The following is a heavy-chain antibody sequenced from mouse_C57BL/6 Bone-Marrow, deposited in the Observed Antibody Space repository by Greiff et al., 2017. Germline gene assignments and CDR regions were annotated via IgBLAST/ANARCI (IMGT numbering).Heavy chain of an antibody. V-gene: IGHV1-15*01. D-gene: IGHD1-1*01. Sequence: VQLQQSGAELVRPGASVTLSCKASGYTFTDYEMHWVKQTPVHGLEWIGAIDPETGGTAYNQKFKGKAILTADKSSSTAYMELRSLTSEDSAVDYCTRGGDITTVAADYGGQGTTLTSSS. CDR3: TRGGDITTVAADY. CDR1: GYTFTDYE. J-gene: IGHJ2*01. CDR2: IDPETGGT.